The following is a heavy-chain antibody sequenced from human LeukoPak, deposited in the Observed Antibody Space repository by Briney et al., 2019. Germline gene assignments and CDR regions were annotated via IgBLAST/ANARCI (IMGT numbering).Heavy chain of an antibody. V-gene: IGHV1-69*04. D-gene: IGHD3-22*01. Sequence: GSSVKVSCKASGGTFSSYAISWVRQAPGQGLEWMGRIFPILGIANYAQKFQGRVTITADKSTSTAYMELSSLRSEDTAVYYCAREADSSGYRFDYWGQGTLVTVSS. J-gene: IGHJ4*02. CDR1: GGTFSSYA. CDR3: AREADSSGYRFDY. CDR2: IFPILGIA.